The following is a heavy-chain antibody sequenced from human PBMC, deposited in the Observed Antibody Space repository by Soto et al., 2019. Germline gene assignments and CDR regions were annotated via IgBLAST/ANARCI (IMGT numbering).Heavy chain of an antibody. D-gene: IGHD3-9*01. CDR1: GFSLSTSGVG. Sequence: QITLKESGPPLVKPTQTLTLTCTFSGFSLSTSGVGVGWIRQPPGKALEWLALIYWDDDKRYSPSLKSRLTITKDTSKNQVVLTMTNMDPVDTATYYCAHSGPRTLDILTGYYPDYYYYGMDVWGQGTTVTVSS. V-gene: IGHV2-5*02. CDR3: AHSGPRTLDILTGYYPDYYYYGMDV. CDR2: IYWDDDK. J-gene: IGHJ6*02.